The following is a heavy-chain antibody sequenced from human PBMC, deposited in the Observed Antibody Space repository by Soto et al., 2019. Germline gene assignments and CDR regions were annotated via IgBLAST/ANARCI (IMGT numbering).Heavy chain of an antibody. CDR1: GGSIRIGSHY. CDR3: AREGGDGIDY. V-gene: IGHV4-31*03. J-gene: IGHJ4*02. Sequence: TLSLTCTVSGGSIRIGSHYWSWIRQHPGKGLEWIGYIYYSGSTYYNPSLKSRITISISTSKNQFSLKLTSVTAADTAVYYCAREGGDGIDYWGQGTLVTVSS. CDR2: IYYSGST. D-gene: IGHD3-16*01.